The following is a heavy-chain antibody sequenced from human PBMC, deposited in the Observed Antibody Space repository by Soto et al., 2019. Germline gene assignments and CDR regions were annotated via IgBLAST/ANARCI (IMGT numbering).Heavy chain of an antibody. J-gene: IGHJ4*02. D-gene: IGHD1-26*01. CDR2: VYFTGST. V-gene: IGHV4-39*01. CDR3: GRLRRSGTYFAS. Sequence: SETLSLACTFSGGSISSSSFVWGFIRQPPGKGLESLGTVYFTGSTDYNPSLKSRVSISVDTSKNQFSLKMTSMTAADTAVYFCGRLRRSGTYFASWGQGTLVAVS. CDR1: GGSISSSSFV.